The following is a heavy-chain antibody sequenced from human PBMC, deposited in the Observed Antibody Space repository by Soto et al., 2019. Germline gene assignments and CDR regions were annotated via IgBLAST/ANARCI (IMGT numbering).Heavy chain of an antibody. V-gene: IGHV3-30*18. Sequence: GGSLRLSCAASGFTFSSYGMHWVRQAPGKGLEWVAVSSYDGSNKYYADSVKGRFTISRDNSKNTLYLQMNSLRAEDTAVYYCAKERARSYYIDYWGQGTLVTVSS. CDR1: GFTFSSYG. J-gene: IGHJ4*02. CDR3: AKERARSYYIDY. CDR2: SSYDGSNK. D-gene: IGHD3-10*01.